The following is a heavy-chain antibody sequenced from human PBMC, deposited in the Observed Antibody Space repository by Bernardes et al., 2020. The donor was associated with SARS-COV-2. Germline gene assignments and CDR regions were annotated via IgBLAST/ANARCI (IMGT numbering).Heavy chain of an antibody. V-gene: IGHV3-23*01. CDR1: GFTFSSYA. Sequence: GGSLRLSCAASGFTFSSYAMSWVRQAPGKGLEWVSAISGSGGSTYYADSVKGRFTISRDNSKNTLYLQMNSLRAEDTAVYYCAKLGPYCTNGVCYTPTGIAAAGTGDYWGQGTLVTVSS. D-gene: IGHD2-8*01. CDR2: ISGSGGST. CDR3: AKLGPYCTNGVCYTPTGIAAAGTGDY. J-gene: IGHJ4*02.